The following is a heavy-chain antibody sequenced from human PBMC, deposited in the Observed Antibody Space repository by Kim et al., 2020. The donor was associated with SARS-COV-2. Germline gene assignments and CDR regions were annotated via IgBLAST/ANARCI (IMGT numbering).Heavy chain of an antibody. V-gene: IGHV1-18*01. D-gene: IGHD3-10*01. Sequence: ASVKVSCKASGYTFTSYGISWVRQAPGQGLEWMGWISAYNGNTNYAQKLQGRVTMTTDTSTSTAYMELRSLRSDDTAVYYCARGPWGLWFGESLLNWFDPWGQGTLVTVSS. J-gene: IGHJ5*02. CDR3: ARGPWGLWFGESLLNWFDP. CDR1: GYTFTSYG. CDR2: ISAYNGNT.